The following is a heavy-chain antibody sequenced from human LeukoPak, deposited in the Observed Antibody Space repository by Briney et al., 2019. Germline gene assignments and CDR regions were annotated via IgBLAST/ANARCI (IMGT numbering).Heavy chain of an antibody. D-gene: IGHD3-10*01. J-gene: IGHJ4*02. Sequence: GGSLRLSCVASGLPIADFAMHWVRQAPGKGLEWVSLISGDGGSTYYADSVKGRFTISRDNSKNSLYLQMSSLRTEDTALYYCAKEKGSYGSYYFDYWGQGTLVTVSS. CDR1: GLPIADFA. CDR3: AKEKGSYGSYYFDY. CDR2: ISGDGGST. V-gene: IGHV3-43*02.